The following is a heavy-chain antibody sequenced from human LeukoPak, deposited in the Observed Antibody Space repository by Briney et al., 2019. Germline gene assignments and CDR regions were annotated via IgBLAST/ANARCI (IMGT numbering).Heavy chain of an antibody. CDR1: GFTFSSYW. CDR2: IKGDGSST. D-gene: IGHD3-10*01. CDR3: VRDRYYSLDY. J-gene: IGHJ4*02. V-gene: IGHV3-74*01. Sequence: GGSLRLSCAASGFTFSSYWMHWVRQAPGKGLVWVSRIKGDGSSTSYADSVKGRFTISRDNAKNTLYLQINSLRAEDTAVYYCVRDRYYSLDYWGQGTLVTVSS.